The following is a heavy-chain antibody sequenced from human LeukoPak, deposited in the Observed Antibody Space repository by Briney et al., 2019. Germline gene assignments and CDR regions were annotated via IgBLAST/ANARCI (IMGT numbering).Heavy chain of an antibody. Sequence: SGGSLRLSCAASGFTFGNYWMHWVRQAPGKGLVWVSRINGDGSSTSYADSVRGRVTISRDYAKNTLYLQMISLRAEDTAVYYCARGSSSNPYYYEYWGQGAQVTVSS. D-gene: IGHD6-6*01. CDR3: ARGSSSNPYYYEY. V-gene: IGHV3-74*01. CDR2: INGDGSST. CDR1: GFTFGNYW. J-gene: IGHJ4*02.